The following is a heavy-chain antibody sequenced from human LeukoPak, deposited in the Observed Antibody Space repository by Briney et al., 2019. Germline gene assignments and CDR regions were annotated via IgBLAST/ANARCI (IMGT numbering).Heavy chain of an antibody. CDR2: ITSGGDYI. CDR3: ARGHYDVLAASYKWTPDY. D-gene: IGHD3-9*01. V-gene: IGHV3-21*01. Sequence: GGSLRLSCAASGFTFNTFNMNWVHQAPGKGLEWVSSITSGGDYIYYADSVKGRFTTSRDNAKNSLSLQLNSLRVEDTAVYYRARGHYDVLAASYKWTPDYWGQGTLVTVSS. CDR1: GFTFNTFN. J-gene: IGHJ4*02.